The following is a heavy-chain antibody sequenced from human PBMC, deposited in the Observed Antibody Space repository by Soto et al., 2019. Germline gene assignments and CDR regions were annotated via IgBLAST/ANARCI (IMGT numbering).Heavy chain of an antibody. V-gene: IGHV4-61*08. J-gene: IGHJ6*02. CDR1: GGSISSGDYY. CDR2: VFYTGRA. Sequence: SETLSLTCTVSGGSISSGDYYWSWIRQPPGKGLEWIGYVFYTGRANYNASLKSRVSISLDTSNYQFSLKLSSVTAADTAVYYCARDGDGRMTTNPYYYNGMDVWGPGTTVTVSS. D-gene: IGHD4-4*01. CDR3: ARDGDGRMTTNPYYYNGMDV.